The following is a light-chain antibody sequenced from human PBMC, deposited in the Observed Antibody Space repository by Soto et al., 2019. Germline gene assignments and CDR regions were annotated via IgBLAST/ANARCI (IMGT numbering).Light chain of an antibody. V-gene: IGKV3-15*01. Sequence: ELVVTNAPVILSVSPGARSSLPWRASQSVSSNLAWYQQKPGQAPRLLIYGASTRATGIPARFSGSGSGTEFTLTISSLQSEDFAVYYCQQYNNWPRTFGQGTKWIS. CDR3: QQYNNWPRT. CDR2: GAS. J-gene: IGKJ1*01. CDR1: QSVSSN.